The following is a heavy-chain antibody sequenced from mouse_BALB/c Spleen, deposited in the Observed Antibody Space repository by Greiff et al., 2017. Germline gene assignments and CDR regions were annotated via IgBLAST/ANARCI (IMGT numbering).Heavy chain of an antibody. D-gene: IGHD1-1*01. J-gene: IGHJ3*01. CDR1: GYTFTSYT. V-gene: IGHV1-4*01. CDR2: INPSSGYT. CDR3: AKCCGSSPWFAY. Sequence: QVQLQQSGAELARPGASVKMSCKASGYTFTSYTMHWVKQRPGQGLEWIGYINPSSGYTNYNQKFKDKATLTADKSSSTAYMQLSSLTSEDSAVYYCAKCCGSSPWFAYWGQGTLVTVSA.